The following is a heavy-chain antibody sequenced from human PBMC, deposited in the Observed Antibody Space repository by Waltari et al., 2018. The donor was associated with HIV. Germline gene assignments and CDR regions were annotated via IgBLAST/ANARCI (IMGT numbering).Heavy chain of an antibody. CDR1: GYTFTSYD. V-gene: IGHV1-8*01. J-gene: IGHJ2*01. D-gene: IGHD6-6*01. Sequence: QVQLVQSGAEVKKPGASVKVSCKASGYTFTSYDINWVRQAAGQGLEWMGWMNPNSGNTGYAQKFQGGLSMTRDTSIGTAYMELSSLESEDTAVYYCARMRGYSRSPYNWYFDLWGRGTLVTVSS. CDR3: ARMRGYSRSPYNWYFDL. CDR2: MNPNSGNT.